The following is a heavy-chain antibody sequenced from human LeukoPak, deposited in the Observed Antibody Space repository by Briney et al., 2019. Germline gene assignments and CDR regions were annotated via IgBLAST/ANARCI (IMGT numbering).Heavy chain of an antibody. J-gene: IGHJ4*02. CDR1: GDSINSLDL. CDR2: MYLSGTT. V-gene: IGHV4-4*02. CDR3: AGLVGRYSSGLYYYYFDY. Sequence: SETLSLTCTVSGDSINSLDLWSWVRQPPGKGLEWIGEMYLSGTTHSNPSVKSRVTISIDKSKDQFFLNLSSVTAADTAVYYCAGLVGRYSSGLYYYYFDYWGQGTLVTVSS. D-gene: IGHD3-22*01.